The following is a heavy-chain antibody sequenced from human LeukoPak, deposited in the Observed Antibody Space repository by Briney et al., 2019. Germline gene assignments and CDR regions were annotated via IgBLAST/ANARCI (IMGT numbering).Heavy chain of an antibody. D-gene: IGHD6-19*01. CDR2: IRSSGSTI. Sequence: PGGSLRLSCAASGFTFRSYEMNWVRQAPGKGLEWITYIRSSGSTIYYADSVKGRFTISRDNAKNSLSLQMNSLRAEDTAVYYCAKLVAVAGRNYWGQGTLVTVSS. J-gene: IGHJ4*02. CDR3: AKLVAVAGRNY. CDR1: GFTFRSYE. V-gene: IGHV3-48*03.